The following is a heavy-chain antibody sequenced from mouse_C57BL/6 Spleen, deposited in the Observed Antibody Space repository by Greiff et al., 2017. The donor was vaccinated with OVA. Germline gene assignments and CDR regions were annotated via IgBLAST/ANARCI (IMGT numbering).Heavy chain of an antibody. Sequence: EVQLQQSGAELVRPGASVKLSCTASGFYIKDDYMYWVKQRPEQGLEWSGWFVTEDGDTEYASKIQGKATITADTSSNTAYLQLSSLTSEDTAVYYCTKGHYFDYWGQGTTLTVSS. CDR2: FVTEDGDT. J-gene: IGHJ2*01. CDR3: TKGHYFDY. CDR1: GFYIKDDY. V-gene: IGHV14-4*01.